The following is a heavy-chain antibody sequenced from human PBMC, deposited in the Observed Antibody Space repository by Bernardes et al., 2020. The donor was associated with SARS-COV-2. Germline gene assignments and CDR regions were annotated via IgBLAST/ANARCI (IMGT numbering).Heavy chain of an antibody. Sequence: WSLSLSCAASGFTFSTYHMNWVRQAPGKGLEWVSYIISDSSYIYYADSVKGRFTVSRDNARNSLFLQMNSLRAEDTAVYYCARGSYYGSGSYINYWGQGTLVTVSS. V-gene: IGHV3-21*01. CDR2: IISDSSYI. CDR1: GFTFSTYH. CDR3: ARGSYYGSGSYINY. J-gene: IGHJ4*02. D-gene: IGHD3-10*01.